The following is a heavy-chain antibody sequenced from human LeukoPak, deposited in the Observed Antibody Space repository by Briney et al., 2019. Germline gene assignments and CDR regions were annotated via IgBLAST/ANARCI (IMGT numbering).Heavy chain of an antibody. J-gene: IGHJ6*02. CDR1: GGSISSGDYY. CDR3: ARAYLELRAAYYYGMDV. Sequence: SQTLSLTCTVSGGSISSGDYYWSWIRQHPGKGLEWIGYIYYSGSTYYNPSLKSRATISLDTSKKQFSLKLSSETAADTAVYYCARAYLELRAAYYYGMDVWGQGTTVTVSS. D-gene: IGHD1-7*01. CDR2: IYYSGST. V-gene: IGHV4-31*03.